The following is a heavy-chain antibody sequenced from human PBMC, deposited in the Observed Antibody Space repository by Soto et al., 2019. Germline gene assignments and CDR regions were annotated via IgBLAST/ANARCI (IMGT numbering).Heavy chain of an antibody. CDR1: GGSISSSSDY. J-gene: IGHJ4*02. CDR3: ARHLDYYYGSGTYSPFDY. D-gene: IGHD3-10*01. CDR2: IYYTGST. V-gene: IGHV4-39*01. Sequence: PSETLSLTCAVSGGSISSSSDYWGWSRQPPGKGQEWIGSIYYTGSTYYNPSLKSRVTMSVDTSKNQFSLKLNSVTAADTAVYYCARHLDYYYGSGTYSPFDYWGQGTPVTVSS.